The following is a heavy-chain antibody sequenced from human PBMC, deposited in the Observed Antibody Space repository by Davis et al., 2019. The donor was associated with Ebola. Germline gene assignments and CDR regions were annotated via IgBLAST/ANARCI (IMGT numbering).Heavy chain of an antibody. CDR3: ARGPYYYDSSGYRGAFDY. CDR2: MFSSGST. Sequence: MPGGSLRLSCTVSGGSIGGYYWNWIRQPPGKGLEWIGYMFSSGSTNINPSLKSRVSLSVDKSKNQFSLKLTSVTAADTAVYYCARGPYYYDSSGYRGAFDYWGQGTLVTVSS. V-gene: IGHV4-59*01. J-gene: IGHJ4*02. CDR1: GGSIGGYY. D-gene: IGHD3-22*01.